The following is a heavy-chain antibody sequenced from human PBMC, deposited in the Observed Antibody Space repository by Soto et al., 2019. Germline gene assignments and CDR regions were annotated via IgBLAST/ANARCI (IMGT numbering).Heavy chain of an antibody. Sequence: QVQLVESGGALVQPGGSLRLSCAASGFVFSDYYMSWIRQAPGKGLEWVSYIDWTSGTIYYADSVKGRFTISRDNAKNSLYLQMDALRPEDTAVYYCARDGGAVSFDYWGQGTLVTVSS. CDR3: ARDGGAVSFDY. CDR1: GFVFSDYY. CDR2: IDWTSGTI. V-gene: IGHV3-11*01. J-gene: IGHJ4*02. D-gene: IGHD3-16*01.